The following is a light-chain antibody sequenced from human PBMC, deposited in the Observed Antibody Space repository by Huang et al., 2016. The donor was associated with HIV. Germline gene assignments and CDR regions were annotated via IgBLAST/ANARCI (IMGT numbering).Light chain of an antibody. Sequence: EIVLTQSPGTLSLSPGERATLSCRAIQSVSNSYLAWYQQKLGQPPRLLIYGASSRATGIPDRFSGSGSGTDFTLTISRLEPEDFAVYYCQQYGTSPRTFGQGTKLEIK. V-gene: IGKV3-20*01. CDR3: QQYGTSPRT. CDR2: GAS. J-gene: IGKJ2*01. CDR1: QSVSNSY.